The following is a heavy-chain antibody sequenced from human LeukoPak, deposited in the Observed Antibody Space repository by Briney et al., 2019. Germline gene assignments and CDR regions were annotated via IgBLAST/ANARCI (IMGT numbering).Heavy chain of an antibody. D-gene: IGHD3-22*01. CDR1: GFTFSSYA. CDR3: AKSPYDSRSPG. J-gene: IGHJ4*02. Sequence: GESLKISCAASGFTFSSYAMSWVRQAPGKGLEWVSAISGSGGSTYYADSVKGRFTISRDNSKNTLYLQMNSLRAEDTAVYYCAKSPYDSRSPGWGQGTLVTVSS. CDR2: ISGSGGST. V-gene: IGHV3-23*01.